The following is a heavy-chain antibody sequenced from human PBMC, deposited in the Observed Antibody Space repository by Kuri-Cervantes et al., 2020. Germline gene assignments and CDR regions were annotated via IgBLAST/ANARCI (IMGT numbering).Heavy chain of an antibody. V-gene: IGHV3-7*02. CDR1: GFTFTSYW. CDR3: TRRPPGAEQQLES. CDR2: IKQDGSEK. Sequence: GESLKISCAASGFTFTSYWMSWVRQAPGKGLEWVANIKQDGSEKYYVGSVKGRFAISRDNAKNSLYLQMNSLGAEDTAVYYCTRRPPGAEQQLESWGQGTLVTVSS. J-gene: IGHJ5*02. D-gene: IGHD6-13*01.